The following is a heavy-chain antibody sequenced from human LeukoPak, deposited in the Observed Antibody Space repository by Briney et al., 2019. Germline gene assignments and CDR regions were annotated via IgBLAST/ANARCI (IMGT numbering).Heavy chain of an antibody. D-gene: IGHD3-10*01. CDR1: GFTFSSYT. CDR2: ITTSSTYI. J-gene: IGHJ4*02. CDR3: ARGEGYYASGSYYIDY. Sequence: GGSLRLSCAASGFTFSSYTMNWVRQAPGKGLEWVSSITTSSTYIYYADSVRGRFTISRDNDKNSLYLRMSSLRVEDTAVYYCARGEGYYASGSYYIDYWGQGTLVTVSS. V-gene: IGHV3-21*01.